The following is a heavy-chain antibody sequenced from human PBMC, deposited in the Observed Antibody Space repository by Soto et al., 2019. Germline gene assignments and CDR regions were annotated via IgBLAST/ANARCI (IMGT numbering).Heavy chain of an antibody. D-gene: IGHD2-15*01. CDR3: ARPHGGSCVLDNRFEA. V-gene: IGHV4-61*07. CDR2: NYYSEST. J-gene: IGHJ5*02. Sequence: RQPPGKGLEWIGYNYYSESTNYNPSLKSRVTISVDTSKNQFSLNLSSVTAADTAVYYCARPHGGSCVLDNRFEAWGQGTPAIVPS.